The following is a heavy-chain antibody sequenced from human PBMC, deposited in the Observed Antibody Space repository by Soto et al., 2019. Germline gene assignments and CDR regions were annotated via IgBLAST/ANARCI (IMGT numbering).Heavy chain of an antibody. CDR1: GFTVSSNY. V-gene: IGHV3-53*01. CDR3: GRGSSDYSGTLRVDY. D-gene: IGHD3-22*01. Sequence: GGSLRLSCAASGFTVSSNYMNWVRQAPGKGLEWVSVIYSGGNVYYADSVKGRFTISRDNSKNTLYLQMNGLRGEDTAVYYCGRGSSDYSGTLRVDYRCEGALVTVSS. J-gene: IGHJ4*02. CDR2: IYSGGNV.